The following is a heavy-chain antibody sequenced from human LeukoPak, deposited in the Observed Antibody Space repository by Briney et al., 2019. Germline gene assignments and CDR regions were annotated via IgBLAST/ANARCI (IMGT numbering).Heavy chain of an antibody. CDR3: AVYDSSGYYLNY. V-gene: IGHV3-30-3*01. CDR2: ISYDGGNE. D-gene: IGHD3-22*01. J-gene: IGHJ4*02. CDR1: RFIFSSYA. Sequence: GGSLRLSCAASRFIFSSYAVHWVRQAPGKGLEWVAVISYDGGNEYYADSVRGRFTISRDNSKNTLYLQMNSLGAEDTAVYYCAVYDSSGYYLNYWGQGTLVTVSS.